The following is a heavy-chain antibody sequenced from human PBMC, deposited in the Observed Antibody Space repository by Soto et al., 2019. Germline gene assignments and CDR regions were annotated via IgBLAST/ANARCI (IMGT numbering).Heavy chain of an antibody. CDR1: GFTFSSYA. J-gene: IGHJ4*02. D-gene: IGHD2-2*01. CDR3: AKGKGLTVSSTNY. CDR2: IIGSGTST. Sequence: EVQLLESGGGLVQPGGSLRLSCAASGFTFSSYAMSWVRQAPGMGLEWVSGIIGSGTSTYYADSVNGRFTISRDNSKNTLFLQMNSLRAEDTAVYYCAKGKGLTVSSTNYWGQGTLVTVSS. V-gene: IGHV3-23*01.